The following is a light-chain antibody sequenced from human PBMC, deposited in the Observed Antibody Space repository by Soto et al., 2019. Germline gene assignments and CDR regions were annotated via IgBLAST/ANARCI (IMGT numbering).Light chain of an antibody. CDR1: QGIGSN. J-gene: IGKJ4*01. CDR2: GAS. V-gene: IGKV1-9*01. Sequence: IPLTQSPSSLSASGGDRVTITCRASQGIGSNLAWYLQKPGEAPKLLVYGASTLQSGVPSRFSGSGSGTVFTLTITSLQPEDFATYYCQQSNSYPLTFGGGTKVEIK. CDR3: QQSNSYPLT.